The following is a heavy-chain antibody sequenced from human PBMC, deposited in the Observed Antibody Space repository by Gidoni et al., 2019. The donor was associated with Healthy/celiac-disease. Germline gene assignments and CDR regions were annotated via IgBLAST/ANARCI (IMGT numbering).Heavy chain of an antibody. CDR3: ASAPPYSSSWPYYFDY. CDR1: GYTVPSYN. CDR2: INPNGGST. V-gene: IGHV1-46*03. Sequence: QVQLVQSGAEVKKPGASVKVSCKASGYTVPSYNMHWVRQAPGHGLEWMGIINPNGGSTSYAQKFQGRVTMTRDTSTSTVYMELSSLRSEDTAVYYCASAPPYSSSWPYYFDYWGQGTLVTVSS. D-gene: IGHD6-13*01. J-gene: IGHJ4*02.